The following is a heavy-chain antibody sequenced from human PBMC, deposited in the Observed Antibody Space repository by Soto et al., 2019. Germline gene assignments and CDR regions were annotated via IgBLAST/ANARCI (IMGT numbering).Heavy chain of an antibody. CDR3: ARASDHYGSGNYPQLGTDV. CDR2: VSYHGTKT. D-gene: IGHD3-10*01. CDR1: GFTFSSYA. J-gene: IGHJ6*02. Sequence: QVQLVESGGGVVQPGRSLRLSCAASGFTFSSYAMHWVRQTPDKGLQWVAVVSYHGTKTFYADSVKGRFTISRDNSKSTLFLRMTSLGPEDTAVYYCARASDHYGSGNYPQLGTDVWGQGTTVTVSS. V-gene: IGHV3-30*04.